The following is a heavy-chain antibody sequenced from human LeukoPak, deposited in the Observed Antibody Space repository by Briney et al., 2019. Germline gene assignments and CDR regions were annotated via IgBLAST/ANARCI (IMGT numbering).Heavy chain of an antibody. J-gene: IGHJ4*02. V-gene: IGHV4-34*01. Sequence: SETLSLTCAVYGGSFSGYYWSWIRQPPGKGLEWIGEINHSGSTNYNPSLKSRVTISVDTFKNQFSLKLSSVTAADTAVYYCARKGFYSSGWSPLYFDYWGQGTLVTVSS. D-gene: IGHD6-19*01. CDR3: ARKGFYSSGWSPLYFDY. CDR2: INHSGST. CDR1: GGSFSGYY.